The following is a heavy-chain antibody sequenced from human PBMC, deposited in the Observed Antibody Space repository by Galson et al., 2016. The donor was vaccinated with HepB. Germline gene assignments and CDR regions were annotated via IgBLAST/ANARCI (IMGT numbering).Heavy chain of an antibody. CDR2: TYNRFKWHN. CDR3: ARDHGDHTRRHGRQQDDYGMDV. V-gene: IGHV6-1*01. Sequence: CAISGDSVSSNNAAWSWVRQSPSRGLEWLGRTYNRFKWHNDYAESVRSRITITQDTSRNQFTLLLNSVTPEDSAVYFCARDHGDHTRRHGRQQDDYGMDVGGQGTTVTVSS. J-gene: IGHJ6*02. CDR1: GDSVSSNNAA. D-gene: IGHD4-17*01.